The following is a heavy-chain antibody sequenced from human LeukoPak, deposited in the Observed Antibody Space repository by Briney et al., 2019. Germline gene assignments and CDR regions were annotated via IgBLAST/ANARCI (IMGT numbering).Heavy chain of an antibody. V-gene: IGHV4-38-2*02. CDR1: GYSISSGYH. CDR2: IYHSGST. D-gene: IGHD3-22*01. Sequence: SETLSLTCTVSGYSISSGYHWSWIRQPPGKGLEWIGSIYHSGSTYYNPSLKSRVTISVDTSKNQFSLKLRSVTAADTAVYYCARVVQSTDSSGFYLPEYFQHWGQDTLVTVSS. CDR3: ARVVQSTDSSGFYLPEYFQH. J-gene: IGHJ1*01.